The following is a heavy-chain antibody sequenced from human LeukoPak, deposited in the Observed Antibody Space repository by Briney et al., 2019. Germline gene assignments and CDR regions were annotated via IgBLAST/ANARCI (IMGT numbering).Heavy chain of an antibody. D-gene: IGHD2-2*01. CDR1: GGSISSYY. V-gene: IGHV4-4*07. CDR2: IYTSGRT. J-gene: IGHJ5*02. CDR3: ARSSTSNWFDP. Sequence: SETLSLTCTVSGGSISSYYWSWIRQPAGKGLEWIGHIYTSGRTNYNPSLKSRVTMSVDTSKNQLSLKLSSVTAADTAIYYCARSSTSNWFDPWGQGTLVTVSS.